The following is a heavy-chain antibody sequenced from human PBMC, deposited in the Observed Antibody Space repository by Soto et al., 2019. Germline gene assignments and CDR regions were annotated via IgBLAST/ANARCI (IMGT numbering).Heavy chain of an antibody. CDR1: GYTFTSYG. CDR3: ARDVGWELLRGSGGY. V-gene: IGHV1-18*01. D-gene: IGHD1-26*01. Sequence: QVQLVQSGAEVKKPGASVKVSCKASGYTFTSYGISWVRQAPGQGLEWMGWISAYNGNTNYAQKLQCRVTMTTDTSKSTAYMEPRSLRSDATAVYYCARDVGWELLRGSGGYWGQGTLVTVSS. J-gene: IGHJ4*02. CDR2: ISAYNGNT.